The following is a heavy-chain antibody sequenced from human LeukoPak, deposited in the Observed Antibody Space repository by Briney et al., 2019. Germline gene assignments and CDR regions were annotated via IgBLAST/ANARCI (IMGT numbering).Heavy chain of an antibody. CDR2: LYSGGGA. CDR3: VGQTHKDY. Sequence: QSGGSLRLSCAASGFTVSNSYMSWGRQAPGMGLEWVSVLYSGGGAYYTDSVRGRFTISRDSSKNTLYLQMNSLRADDTAVYYCVGQTHKDYWGQGTLVTVSS. CDR1: GFTVSNSY. J-gene: IGHJ4*02. V-gene: IGHV3-53*01.